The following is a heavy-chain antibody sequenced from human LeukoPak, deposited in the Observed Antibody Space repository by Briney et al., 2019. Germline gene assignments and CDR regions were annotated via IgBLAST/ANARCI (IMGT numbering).Heavy chain of an antibody. CDR1: GGSISTYY. V-gene: IGHV4-59*01. Sequence: PSETLSLTCTVSGGSISTYYWSWIRQPPGKGLEWIGYIYYSGTTNYNPSLKSRVTISVDTSKNQFSLKLSSVTAADTAVYYCARGVYIAAAQYAYWGQGTLVTVSS. CDR2: IYYSGTT. D-gene: IGHD6-13*01. J-gene: IGHJ4*02. CDR3: ARGVYIAAAQYAY.